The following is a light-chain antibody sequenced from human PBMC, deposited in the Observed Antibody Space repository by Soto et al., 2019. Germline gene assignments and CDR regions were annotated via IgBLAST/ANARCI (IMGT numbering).Light chain of an antibody. J-gene: IGLJ1*01. Sequence: QSVLTQPAWVSGSPGQSITISCTGTSSDVGGYNYVSWYQQHPGKAPKLMIYEVSNRPSGVSNRFSGSKSDNTASLTISGLQAEDEADYYCSSYTSSSTYVFGTGTKVTVL. CDR2: EVS. CDR3: SSYTSSSTYV. V-gene: IGLV2-14*01. CDR1: SSDVGGYNY.